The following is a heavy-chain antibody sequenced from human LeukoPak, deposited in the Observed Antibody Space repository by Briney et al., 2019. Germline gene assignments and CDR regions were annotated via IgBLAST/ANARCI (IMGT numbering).Heavy chain of an antibody. CDR2: IYSGGST. D-gene: IGHD2-2*01. CDR3: AKDPRAYPNWFDP. V-gene: IGHV3-53*01. Sequence: GGSLRLSCAASGFTVSSNYMSWVRQAPGKGLEWVSVIYSGGSTYYADSVKGRFTISRDNSKNTLYLQMNSLRAEDTAVYYCAKDPRAYPNWFDPWGQGTLVTVSS. J-gene: IGHJ5*02. CDR1: GFTVSSNY.